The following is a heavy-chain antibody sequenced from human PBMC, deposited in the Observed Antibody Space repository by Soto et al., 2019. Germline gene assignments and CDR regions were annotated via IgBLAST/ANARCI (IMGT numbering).Heavy chain of an antibody. J-gene: IGHJ3*02. CDR2: ISGGSGNT. CDR1: GYIFTTYG. D-gene: IGHD3-9*01. Sequence: VSVTVSCQPAGYIFTTYGISLVRQAPGQGLEWMGWISGGSGNTKYSQKFQDRVTITRDTSASTAYMELSSLRSEDTAVYYCARVLRYFDWLSHDAFDIWGQGTMVTVSS. CDR3: ARVLRYFDWLSHDAFDI. V-gene: IGHV1-18*01.